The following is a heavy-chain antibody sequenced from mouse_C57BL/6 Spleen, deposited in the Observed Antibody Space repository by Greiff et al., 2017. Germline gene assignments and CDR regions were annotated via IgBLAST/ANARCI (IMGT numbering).Heavy chain of an antibody. V-gene: IGHV1-76*01. CDR1: GYTFTDYY. CDR2: IYPGSGNT. Sequence: VKLMESGAELVRPGASVKLSCKASGYTFTDYYINWVKQRPGQGLEWIARIYPGSGNTYYNEKFKGKATLTAEKSSSTAYMQLSSLTSEDSAVYCCARSLYYYGSSYGYFDDWGQGTTLTVSS. D-gene: IGHD1-1*01. CDR3: ARSLYYYGSSYGYFDD. J-gene: IGHJ2*01.